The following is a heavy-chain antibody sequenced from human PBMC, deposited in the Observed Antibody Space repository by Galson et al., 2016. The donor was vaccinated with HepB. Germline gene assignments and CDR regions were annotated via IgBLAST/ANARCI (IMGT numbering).Heavy chain of an antibody. Sequence: SLRLSCAASGFTVSTNYMSWVRQAPGKGLEWVSVIYSGGSTYYADSVKGRFPLSRNISKNTVYLQMNSLRAEDTAVYYCARGRGADFWSGYHDYWGQGTQVTVSS. CDR1: GFTVSTNY. CDR3: ARGRGADFWSGYHDY. J-gene: IGHJ4*02. CDR2: IYSGGST. D-gene: IGHD3-3*01. V-gene: IGHV3-53*01.